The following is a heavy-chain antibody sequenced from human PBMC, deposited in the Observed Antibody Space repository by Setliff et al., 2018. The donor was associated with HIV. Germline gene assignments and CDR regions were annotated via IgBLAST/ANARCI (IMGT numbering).Heavy chain of an antibody. V-gene: IGHV4-59*11. CDR1: GGSISSHY. CDR3: ARGLRVYDSSGYYYRDYYYYYMDV. Sequence: SETLSLTCTVSGGSISSHYWSWIRQPPGKGLEWIGYIYYSGSTNYNPSLKSRVTISVDTSKNQFSLKLSSVTAADAAVYYCARGLRVYDSSGYYYRDYYYYYMDVWGKGTTVTVSS. CDR2: IYYSGST. D-gene: IGHD3-22*01. J-gene: IGHJ6*03.